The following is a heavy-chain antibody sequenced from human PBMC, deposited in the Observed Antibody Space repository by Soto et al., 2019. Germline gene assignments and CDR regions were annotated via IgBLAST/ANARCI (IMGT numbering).Heavy chain of an antibody. CDR2: GYYRGRS. CDR1: GGSVTNSSYY. CDR3: VSQRTTVPTQAYFDY. Sequence: SETLSLTCTVSGGSVTNSSYYWGWIRQSPGKGLGWIGTGYYRGRSYSKSSVKRRVTISVATSKNRFSLSLNSVTASDTAVYFCVSQRTTVPTQAYFDYWGPGDLVTVSS. D-gene: IGHD4-17*01. J-gene: IGHJ4*02. V-gene: IGHV4-39*01.